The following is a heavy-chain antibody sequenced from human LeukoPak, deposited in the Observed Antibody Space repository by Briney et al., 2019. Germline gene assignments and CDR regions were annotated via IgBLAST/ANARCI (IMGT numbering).Heavy chain of an antibody. J-gene: IGHJ4*02. D-gene: IGHD5-24*01. CDR3: ARASFRDGYIFGRGKAGKYFDY. V-gene: IGHV4-31*03. Sequence: SETLSLTCTVSGGSISSGGYYWSWIRQHPGKGLEWIGYIYYSGSTYYNPSLKSRVTISVDTSKNQFSLKLSSVTAADTAVYYCARASFRDGYIFGRGKAGKYFDYWGQGTLVTVSS. CDR2: IYYSGST. CDR1: GGSISSGGYY.